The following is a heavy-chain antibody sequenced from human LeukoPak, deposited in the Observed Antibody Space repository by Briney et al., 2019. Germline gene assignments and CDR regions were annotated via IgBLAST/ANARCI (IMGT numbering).Heavy chain of an antibody. CDR2: INPSGGGT. CDR1: GYTFTNYY. Sequence: ASVKVSCKASGYTFTNYYMHWVRQAPGQGLEWMGIINPSGGGTSYAQKFQGRVTMTEDTSTDTAYMELSSLRSEDTAVYYCAKDGVHPRYYGSHHYYYYYMDVWGKGTTVTISS. J-gene: IGHJ6*03. D-gene: IGHD3-10*01. V-gene: IGHV1-46*01. CDR3: AKDGVHPRYYGSHHYYYYYMDV.